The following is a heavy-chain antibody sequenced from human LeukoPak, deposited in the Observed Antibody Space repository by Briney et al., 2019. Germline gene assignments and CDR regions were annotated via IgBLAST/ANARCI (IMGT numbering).Heavy chain of an antibody. V-gene: IGHV3-48*03. CDR1: GFTFSSYE. Sequence: PGGSLRLSCAASGFTFSSYEMNWVRQAPGKGLEWVSYISSSGGTIYYTDSVRGRFTISRDNAKNSLYLQMNSLRAEDTAVYYCARNPGHDYWGQETLVTVSS. CDR2: ISSSGGTI. J-gene: IGHJ4*02. CDR3: ARNPGHDY.